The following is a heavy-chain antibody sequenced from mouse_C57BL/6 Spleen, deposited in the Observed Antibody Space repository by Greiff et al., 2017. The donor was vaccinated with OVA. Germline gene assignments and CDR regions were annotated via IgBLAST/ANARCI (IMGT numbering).Heavy chain of an antibody. CDR3: AREGIYGYDVGGFAY. V-gene: IGHV3-6*01. D-gene: IGHD2-2*01. CDR2: ISYDGSN. CDR1: GYSITSGYY. Sequence: EVKLQESGPGLVKPSQSLSLTCSVTGYSITSGYYWNWIRQFPGNKLEWMGYISYDGSNNYNPSLKNRISITRDTSKNQFFLKLNSVTTEDTATYYCAREGIYGYDVGGFAYWGQGTLVTVSA. J-gene: IGHJ3*01.